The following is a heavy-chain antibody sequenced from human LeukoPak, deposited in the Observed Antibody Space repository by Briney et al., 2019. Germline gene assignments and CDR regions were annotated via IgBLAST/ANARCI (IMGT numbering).Heavy chain of an antibody. D-gene: IGHD3-22*01. CDR2: IIPIFGIA. J-gene: IGHJ4*02. V-gene: IGHV1-69*04. CDR1: GGTFSSYA. Sequence: SVKVSCKASGGTFSSYAISWVRQAPGQGLEWMGSIIPIFGIANYAQKFQGRVTITADKSTSTAYMELSSLRSEDTAVYYCASQLYYDSSGYPVYFDYWGQGTLVTVSS. CDR3: ASQLYYDSSGYPVYFDY.